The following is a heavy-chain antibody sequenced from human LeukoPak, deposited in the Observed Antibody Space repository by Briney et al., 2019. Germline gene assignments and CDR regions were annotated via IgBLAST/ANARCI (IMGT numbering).Heavy chain of an antibody. CDR3: ARDSSAWSVDY. V-gene: IGHV1-46*01. Sequence: ASVKVSCKASGYTFTSYYMHWVRQAPGQGLEWMGIIGPSGDSTRHAQKFQGRVTMTRDMSTSTVYMELSSLISEDTAVYYCARDSSAWSVDYWGQGTLVTVSS. CDR1: GYTFTSYY. CDR2: IGPSGDST. J-gene: IGHJ4*02. D-gene: IGHD6-19*01.